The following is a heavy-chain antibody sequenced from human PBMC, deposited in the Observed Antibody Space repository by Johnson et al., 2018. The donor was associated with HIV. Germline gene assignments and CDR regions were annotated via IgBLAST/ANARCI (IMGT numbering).Heavy chain of an antibody. V-gene: IGHV3-66*01. J-gene: IGHJ3*02. CDR2: IYSGGST. CDR1: GFTFSDYY. D-gene: IGHD3-3*01. Sequence: VQLVESGGGLVKPGGSLRLSCAASGFTFSDYYMSWVRQAPGKGLEWVSVIYSGGSTYYADSVKGRFTISRDNAQNSLYLQLNSLRAEDTALYYCAKDYASFGVSIMRDVLPFAAVAMWGQGAMVTVSS. CDR3: AKDYASFGVSIMRDVLPFAAVAM.